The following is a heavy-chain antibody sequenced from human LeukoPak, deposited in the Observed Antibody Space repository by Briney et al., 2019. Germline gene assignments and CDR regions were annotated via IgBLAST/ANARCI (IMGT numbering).Heavy chain of an antibody. V-gene: IGHV4-59*01. D-gene: IGHD5-12*01. CDR2: LYYSGST. J-gene: IGHJ4*02. CDR1: GGSISSYY. Sequence: SETLSLTCTVSGGSISSYYWSWIRQPPGKGLEWIGYLYYSGSTKYNPSLKSRVTISVDTSKNQFSLRLSSVTAADTAVYYCARAEGGYIYYFDYWGQGTLVTVSS. CDR3: ARAEGGYIYYFDY.